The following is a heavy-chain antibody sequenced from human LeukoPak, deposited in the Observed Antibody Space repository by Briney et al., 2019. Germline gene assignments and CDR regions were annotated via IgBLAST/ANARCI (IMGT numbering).Heavy chain of an antibody. J-gene: IGHJ3*02. CDR3: ASYYYGSGSGGVFYI. Sequence: PSETLSLTCAVEGGSLSGYDWSWVRQPPGKGLEWGGEINQSGSTNYNPSPKTPVSISVDTSKNQFSLQLSSVPAADTAVSYCASYYYGSGSGGVFYIWGQGTMVTASS. CDR1: GGSLSGYD. CDR2: INQSGST. V-gene: IGHV4-34*01. D-gene: IGHD3-10*01.